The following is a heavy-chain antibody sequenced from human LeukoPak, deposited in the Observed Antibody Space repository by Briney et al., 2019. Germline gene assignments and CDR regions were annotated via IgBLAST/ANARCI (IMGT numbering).Heavy chain of an antibody. J-gene: IGHJ4*02. CDR3: ARDLMTTNSDY. D-gene: IGHD4-11*01. CDR2: ISDYNGNT. V-gene: IGHV1-18*01. Sequence: GASVKVSCKASGYTLTSYGISWVRQAPGQGLEWMGWISDYNGNTNYAQKIQGRVNMTTDTTTSTAYMELRSLRSDDTAVYYCARDLMTTNSDYWGQGTLVTVSS. CDR1: GYTLTSYG.